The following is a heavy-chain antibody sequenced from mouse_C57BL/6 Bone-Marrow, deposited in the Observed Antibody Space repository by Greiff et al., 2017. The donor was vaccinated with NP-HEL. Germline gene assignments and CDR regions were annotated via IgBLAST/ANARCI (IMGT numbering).Heavy chain of an antibody. CDR3: VRLDSLYYDGSSLYFDV. CDR2: ISNGGGST. D-gene: IGHD1-1*01. CDR1: GFTFSDYY. Sequence: EVQGVESGGGLVQPGGSLKLSCAASGFTFSDYYMYWVRQTPEKRLEWVAYISNGGGSTYYPDTVKGRFTLSRDNATNTLYLQMSRLKSEDTAMYYCVRLDSLYYDGSSLYFDVWGTGTTVTVSS. V-gene: IGHV5-12*01. J-gene: IGHJ1*03.